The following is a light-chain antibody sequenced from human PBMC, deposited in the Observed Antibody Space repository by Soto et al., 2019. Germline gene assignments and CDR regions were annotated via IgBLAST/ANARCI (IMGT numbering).Light chain of an antibody. CDR2: LGS. Sequence: DLVMTQSPLSLPVTPGEPASISCRSSQSLLHSSGYNYLDWYLQKPGQSPQLLIYLGSNRASGVPDRFGGSGSGTDFTLKISRVEAEDVGVYYCMQTLQTPLTFGGGTKVEIK. CDR1: QSLLHSSGYNY. J-gene: IGKJ4*01. V-gene: IGKV2-28*01. CDR3: MQTLQTPLT.